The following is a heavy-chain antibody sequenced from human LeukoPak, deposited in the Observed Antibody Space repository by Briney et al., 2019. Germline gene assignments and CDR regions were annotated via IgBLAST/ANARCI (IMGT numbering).Heavy chain of an antibody. CDR1: GFTFSSYY. J-gene: IGHJ4*02. V-gene: IGHV3-11*01. CDR3: ARESSRIAVIPAAKY. D-gene: IGHD2-2*01. CDR2: ISSNGRTT. Sequence: PGGSLRLSCVASGFTFSSYYLHWIRQAPGKGLEWVSYISSNGRTTYYADSVQGRFTISRDNANNSLYLQMNRLRAEDTAVYYCARESSRIAVIPAAKYWGQGALVTVSS.